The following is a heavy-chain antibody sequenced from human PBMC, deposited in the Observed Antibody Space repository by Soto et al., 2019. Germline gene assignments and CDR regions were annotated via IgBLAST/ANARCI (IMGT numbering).Heavy chain of an antibody. D-gene: IGHD3-22*01. CDR3: ARDSSGGGNYYDSSGYHNYGMDV. V-gene: IGHV1-69*06. J-gene: IGHJ6*02. CDR1: GGTFSSYA. Sequence: SPVKVSCRASGGTFSSYAITWVRQAPSHGLERXXXILHIXXXXXXXXXXXXXVTITADKSASTAYMELSSLRSEDTAVYYCARDSSGGGNYYDSSGYHNYGMDVWGQGTTVTVSS. CDR2: ILHIXXXX.